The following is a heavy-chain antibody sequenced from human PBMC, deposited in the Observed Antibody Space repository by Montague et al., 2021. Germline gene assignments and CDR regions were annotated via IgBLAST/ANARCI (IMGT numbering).Heavy chain of an antibody. CDR3: ARGRGYSQGY. D-gene: IGHD5-18*01. Sequence: SLRLSCAASGFTFSSFGMNWVRQAPGKGLEWVSYITSSSSTKDYADSVKGRFTISRDNAKSSLYLQMNSLRDEDTAVYYCARGRGYSQGYWGQGTLVTVSS. V-gene: IGHV3-48*02. J-gene: IGHJ4*02. CDR1: GFTFSSFG. CDR2: ITSSSSTK.